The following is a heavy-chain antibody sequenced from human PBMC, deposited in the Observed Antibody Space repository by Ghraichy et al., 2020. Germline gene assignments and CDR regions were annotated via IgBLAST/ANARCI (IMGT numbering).Heavy chain of an antibody. CDR3: SASSYGQKFDY. J-gene: IGHJ4*02. V-gene: IGHV3-30-3*01. Sequence: GGSLRLSCAASGFTFSSYAMHWVRQAPGKGLEWVAVISYDGSNKYYADSVKGRFTISRDNSKNTLYLQMNSLRAEDTAVYYCSASSYGQKFDYWGQGTLVTVSS. CDR1: GFTFSSYA. D-gene: IGHD5-18*01. CDR2: ISYDGSNK.